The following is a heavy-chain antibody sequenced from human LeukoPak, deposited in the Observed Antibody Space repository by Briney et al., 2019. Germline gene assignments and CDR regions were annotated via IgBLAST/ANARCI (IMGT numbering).Heavy chain of an antibody. CDR3: TTESFMVRGVIPSDAFDI. CDR1: GFTFSNAW. D-gene: IGHD3-10*01. V-gene: IGHV3-15*01. J-gene: IGHJ3*02. Sequence: GGSLRLSCAASGFTFSNAWMSWVRQAPGKGLEWVGRIKSKTDGGTTDYAAPVKGRFTISRDDSKNTLYLQMNSLKTEDAAVYYCTTESFMVRGVIPSDAFDIWGQGTMVTVSS. CDR2: IKSKTDGGTT.